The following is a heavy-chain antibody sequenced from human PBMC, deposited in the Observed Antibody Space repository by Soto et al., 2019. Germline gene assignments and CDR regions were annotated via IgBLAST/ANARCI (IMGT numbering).Heavy chain of an antibody. Sequence: SETLSLTCAVYGGSFSGYYWSWIRQPPGKGLEWIGEINHSGSTNYNPSLKSRVTISVDTSKNQFSLKLSSVTAADTAVYYCARSSRYGSGSYYNVYYMAVWGKGTTVTVSS. CDR2: INHSGST. D-gene: IGHD3-10*01. CDR1: GGSFSGYY. CDR3: ARSSRYGSGSYYNVYYMAV. J-gene: IGHJ6*03. V-gene: IGHV4-34*01.